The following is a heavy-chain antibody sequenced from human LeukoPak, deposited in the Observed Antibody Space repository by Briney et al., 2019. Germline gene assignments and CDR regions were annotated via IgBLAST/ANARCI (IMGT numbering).Heavy chain of an antibody. J-gene: IGHJ4*02. V-gene: IGHV3-20*04. D-gene: IGHD3-22*01. Sequence: GGSLRLSCAASGFTFSSYSMNWVRQAPGKGLEWVSGINWNGGSTGYADSVKGRFTISRDNAKNSLYLQMNSLRAEDTALYYCAREKHYYDSSGYLYWGQGTLVTVSS. CDR2: INWNGGST. CDR3: AREKHYYDSSGYLY. CDR1: GFTFSSYS.